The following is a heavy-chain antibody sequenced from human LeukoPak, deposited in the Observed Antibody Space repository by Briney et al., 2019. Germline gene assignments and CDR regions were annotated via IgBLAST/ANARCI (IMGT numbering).Heavy chain of an antibody. Sequence: SETLSLTCTVSGGSISSYYWNWIRQPPGKGLEWIGEINHSGSTNYNPSLKSRVTISVDTSTNQFSLKLRSVTAADTAVYYCARGRYGDYVGEDGFDIWGQGTMVTVSS. J-gene: IGHJ3*02. V-gene: IGHV4-34*01. D-gene: IGHD4-17*01. CDR2: INHSGST. CDR3: ARGRYGDYVGEDGFDI. CDR1: GGSISSYY.